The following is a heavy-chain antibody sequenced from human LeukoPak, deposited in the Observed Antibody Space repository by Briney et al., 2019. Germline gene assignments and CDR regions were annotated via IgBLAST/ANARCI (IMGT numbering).Heavy chain of an antibody. CDR2: ISYDGSNE. J-gene: IGHJ4*02. CDR1: GFTFSSYS. V-gene: IGHV3-30*18. Sequence: GGSLRLSCAASGFTFSSYSMNWVRQAPGKGLEWVALISYDGSNEYYADSVKGRFTISRDNSKNTLFLQINSLRAEDTAVYYCAKVRVVFNWNYAYYFDSWGQGTLVTVSS. D-gene: IGHD1-7*01. CDR3: AKVRVVFNWNYAYYFDS.